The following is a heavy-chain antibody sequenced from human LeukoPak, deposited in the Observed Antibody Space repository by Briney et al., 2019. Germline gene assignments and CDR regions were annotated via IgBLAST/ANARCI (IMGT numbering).Heavy chain of an antibody. CDR1: GFTLSNHP. Sequence: GGSLILSCAASGFTLSNHPMYWVRQAPGKGLEWVSSLSDTGDSTHYADSVKGRFTISRDSARSALYLQMNSLRAEDTAVYYCAKGDCSSGSCYFDYWGQGSQVTVSS. D-gene: IGHD2-15*01. CDR2: LSDTGDST. CDR3: AKGDCSSGSCYFDY. J-gene: IGHJ4*02. V-gene: IGHV3-23*01.